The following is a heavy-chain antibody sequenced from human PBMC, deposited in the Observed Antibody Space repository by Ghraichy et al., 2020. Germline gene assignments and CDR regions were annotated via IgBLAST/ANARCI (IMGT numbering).Heavy chain of an antibody. Sequence: GGSLRLSCAASGFTFSSHSMNWVRQAPGKGLEWISYITGNSNTIYYADSVKGRFTVSRENAKNSLYLQMNSLRDDDTAMYYCAREYSHFDYWGQGTLVTVSS. D-gene: IGHD4-11*01. CDR1: GFTFSSHS. J-gene: IGHJ4*02. V-gene: IGHV3-48*02. CDR2: ITGNSNTI. CDR3: AREYSHFDY.